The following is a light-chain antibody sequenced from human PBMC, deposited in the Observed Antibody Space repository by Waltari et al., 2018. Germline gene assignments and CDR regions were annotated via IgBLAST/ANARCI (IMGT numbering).Light chain of an antibody. CDR2: SAS. J-gene: IGKJ1*01. Sequence: EVVMTQSPATLSVSPGERATLSCRASQSVSINLSWYQQKPGQAPRLLMYSASIRAAVIPARFSGSGSGTEFTLTISSLQSEDIAVYYCQQHNDWPRTFGQGTKVEI. V-gene: IGKV3-15*01. CDR3: QQHNDWPRT. CDR1: QSVSIN.